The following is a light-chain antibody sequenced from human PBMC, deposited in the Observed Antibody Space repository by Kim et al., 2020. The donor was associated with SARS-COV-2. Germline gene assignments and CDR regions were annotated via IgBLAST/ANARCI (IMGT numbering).Light chain of an antibody. CDR1: PQEVDTFKY. CDR3: CSYAGTYIMR. J-gene: IGLJ2*01. CDR2: NVN. Sequence: GQARSLSGTGTPQEVDTFKYLSCYRHHPGKAPKLMIDNVNKRPSGVPDRFSSSKSGNSASLTISGLQSEDESHYYCCSYAGTYIMRFGGGTKVTVL. V-gene: IGLV2-11*01.